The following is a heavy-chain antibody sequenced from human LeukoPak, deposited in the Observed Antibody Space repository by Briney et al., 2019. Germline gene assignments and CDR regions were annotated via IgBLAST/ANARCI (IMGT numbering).Heavy chain of an antibody. CDR1: GFSSSTYA. Sequence: GGFLRLSCVASGFSSSTYAMTWVRQAPGKGLEWVSGMVGSGKTYYADSVKGRFTISRDHSKNTVYLQMNSLRVEDTAIYYCAKDMHSGDGRWEFDPWGRGTLVTVSS. CDR2: MVGSGKT. J-gene: IGHJ5*02. D-gene: IGHD4-17*01. V-gene: IGHV3-23*01. CDR3: AKDMHSGDGRWEFDP.